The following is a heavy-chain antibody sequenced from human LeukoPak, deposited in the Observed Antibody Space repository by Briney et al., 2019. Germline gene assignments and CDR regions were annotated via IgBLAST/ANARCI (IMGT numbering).Heavy chain of an antibody. D-gene: IGHD2-2*01. V-gene: IGHV1-18*01. CDR1: GYTFTSYG. Sequence: ASVKVSCKASGYTFTSYGISWVRQAPGQGLEWMGWISAYNGNTNYAQKLQGRVTMTTDTSTSTAYMELRSLRSDDTAVYYCATSLGYCSSTSCSPNWFDPWGQGTPVTVSS. J-gene: IGHJ5*02. CDR3: ATSLGYCSSTSCSPNWFDP. CDR2: ISAYNGNT.